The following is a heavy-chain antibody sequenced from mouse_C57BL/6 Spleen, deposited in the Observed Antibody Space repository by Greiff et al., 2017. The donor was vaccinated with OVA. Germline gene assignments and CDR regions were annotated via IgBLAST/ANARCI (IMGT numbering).Heavy chain of an antibody. CDR3: AAELG. D-gene: IGHD4-1*01. J-gene: IGHJ2*01. CDR1: GYTFTSYG. Sequence: VKLVESGAELARPGASVKLSCKASGYTFTSYGISWVKQRTGQGLEWIGEIYPRSGNTYYNEKFKGKATLTADKSSSTAYMELRSLTSEDSAVYFCAAELGWGQGTTLTVSS. V-gene: IGHV1-81*01. CDR2: IYPRSGNT.